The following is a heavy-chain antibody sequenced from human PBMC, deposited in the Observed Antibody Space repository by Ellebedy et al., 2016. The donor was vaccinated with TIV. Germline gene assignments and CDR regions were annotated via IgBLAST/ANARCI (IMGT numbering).Heavy chain of an antibody. D-gene: IGHD1-26*01. V-gene: IGHV3-30-3*01. CDR2: ISYDGSNK. CDR3: ARDPGGSYDGEDY. CDR1: GFTFSSYA. Sequence: GESLKISXAASGFTFSSYAMHWVRQAPGKRLEWVAVISYDGSNKYYADSVKGRFTISRDNSKNTLYLQMNSLRAEDTAVYYCARDPGGSYDGEDYWGQGTLVTVSS. J-gene: IGHJ4*02.